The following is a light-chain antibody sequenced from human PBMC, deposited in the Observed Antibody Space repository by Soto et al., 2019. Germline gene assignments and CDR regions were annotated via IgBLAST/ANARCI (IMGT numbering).Light chain of an antibody. CDR3: VLYMGSGIGVV. V-gene: IGLV8-61*01. CDR1: SGSVSTSYY. CDR2: STN. J-gene: IGLJ2*01. Sequence: QTVVTQEPSFSVSPGGTVTLTCGLSSGSVSTSYYPSWYQQTPGQAPRTLIYSTNTRSSGVPDRFSGSILGNKAALTITGAQADDESDYYCVLYMGSGIGVVFGGGTKLTVL.